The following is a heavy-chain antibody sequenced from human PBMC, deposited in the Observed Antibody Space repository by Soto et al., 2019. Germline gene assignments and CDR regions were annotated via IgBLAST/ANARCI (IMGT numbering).Heavy chain of an antibody. CDR3: ARDPGGSGMDV. V-gene: IGHV4-30-4*01. Sequence: PSETLSLTCTVSGGSISSGDYYWSGIRQPPGKGLEWIGYIYYSGITYYNPSLKSRVTISVDTSKNQFSLKLSSVTAADTAVYYCARDPGGSGMDVWGQGTTDTVSS. D-gene: IGHD3-10*01. J-gene: IGHJ6*02. CDR2: IYYSGIT. CDR1: GGSISSGDYY.